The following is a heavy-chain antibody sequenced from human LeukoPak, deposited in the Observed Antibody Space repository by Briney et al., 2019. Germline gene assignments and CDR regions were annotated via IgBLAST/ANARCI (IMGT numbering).Heavy chain of an antibody. CDR2: IKLDGSEK. D-gene: IGHD2-8*02. J-gene: IGHJ4*02. CDR1: GFTISSYW. V-gene: IGHV3-7*01. CDR3: ARVSVVSYYFDY. Sequence: GGSLRLSCAASGFTISSYWMSWVRQAPGKGLEWVANIKLDGSEKYYVDSVKGRFTISRDDAQNSLYLQMNSLRAEDTAVYYCARVSVVSYYFDYWGQGSLVTVSS.